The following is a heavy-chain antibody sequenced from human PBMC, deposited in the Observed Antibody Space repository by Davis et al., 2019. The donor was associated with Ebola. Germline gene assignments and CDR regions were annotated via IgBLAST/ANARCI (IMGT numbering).Heavy chain of an antibody. Sequence: HTGGSLRLSCVASEFSFSNYWMHWVRQVAGKGLVWVSRINNDGSSTDYADSVKGRFTISRDNSKNTLYLQMNSLRAEDTAVYYCAKAGGIVGATSDYWGQGTLVTVSS. V-gene: IGHV3-74*01. CDR1: EFSFSNYW. CDR2: INNDGSST. D-gene: IGHD1-26*01. CDR3: AKAGGIVGATSDY. J-gene: IGHJ4*02.